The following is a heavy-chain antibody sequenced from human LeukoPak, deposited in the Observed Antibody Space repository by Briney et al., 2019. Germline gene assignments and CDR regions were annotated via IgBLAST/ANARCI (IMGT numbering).Heavy chain of an antibody. CDR1: GFTFGDYT. CDR2: ITSITYGGTT. J-gene: IGHJ4*02. V-gene: IGHV3-49*03. D-gene: IGHD1-26*01. Sequence: SLRLSCTGSGFTFGDYTMSWFRQPPGKGLEWVGFITSITYGGTTERAASVKDRFTISRDDSKRTAYLQMNSLKAEDTAVYYCTTSQWEQYSWGQGTLVTVSS. CDR3: TTSQWEQYS.